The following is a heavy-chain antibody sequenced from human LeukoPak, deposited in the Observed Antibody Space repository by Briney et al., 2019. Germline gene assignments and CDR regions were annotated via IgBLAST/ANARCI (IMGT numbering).Heavy chain of an antibody. Sequence: GASLRLSCAASEFTFSSYAMSWVRQAPGKGLEWVSAISGSGGSTYYADSVKGRFTISRDNSKNTLYLQMNSLRAEDTAVYYCAKGAYDFWSGYNPFDYWGQGTLVTVSS. D-gene: IGHD3-3*01. V-gene: IGHV3-23*01. CDR3: AKGAYDFWSGYNPFDY. J-gene: IGHJ4*02. CDR1: EFTFSSYA. CDR2: ISGSGGST.